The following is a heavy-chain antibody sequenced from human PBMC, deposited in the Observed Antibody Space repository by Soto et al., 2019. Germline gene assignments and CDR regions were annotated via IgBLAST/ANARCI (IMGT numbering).Heavy chain of an antibody. CDR2: MSYSGST. V-gene: IGHV4-59*01. D-gene: IGHD3-22*01. J-gene: IGHJ5*02. CDR1: GGSISSDY. CDR3: ARYYYDTSAYYLTWFDP. Sequence: SETLSLTCTVSGGSISSDYWSWIRQPPGKGLEWIGYMSYSGSTNYNPYLKSRVTISVDTSKNQFSLKLTSVTAADTALYYCARYYYDTSAYYLTWFDPRGQGTLVTVS.